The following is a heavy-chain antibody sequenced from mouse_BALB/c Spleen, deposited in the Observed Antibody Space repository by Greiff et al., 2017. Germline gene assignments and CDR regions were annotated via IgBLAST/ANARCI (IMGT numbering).Heavy chain of an antibody. D-gene: IGHD1-1*01. Sequence: EVQRVESGGGLVQPGGSRKLSCAASGFTFSSFGMHWVRQAPEKGLEWVAYISSGSSTIYYADTVKGRFTISRDNPKNTLFLQMTSLRSEDTAMYYCARNYGRAGDYWGQGTSVTVSS. CDR3: ARNYGRAGDY. J-gene: IGHJ4*01. CDR2: ISSGSSTI. CDR1: GFTFSSFG. V-gene: IGHV5-17*02.